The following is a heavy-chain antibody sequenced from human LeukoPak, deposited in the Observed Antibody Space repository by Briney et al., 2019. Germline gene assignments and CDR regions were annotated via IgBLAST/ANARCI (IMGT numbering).Heavy chain of an antibody. CDR2: ISYDGSNK. J-gene: IGHJ5*02. D-gene: IGHD3-22*01. V-gene: IGHV3-30*04. Sequence: PGGSLRLSCAASGFTFSSYAMHWVRQAPGKGLEWVAVISYDGSNKYYADSVKGRFTISRDNSKNTLYLQMNSLRAEDTAVYYCARGKKYDSSGYYRLNWFAPWGQGTLVTVSS. CDR3: ARGKKYDSSGYYRLNWFAP. CDR1: GFTFSSYA.